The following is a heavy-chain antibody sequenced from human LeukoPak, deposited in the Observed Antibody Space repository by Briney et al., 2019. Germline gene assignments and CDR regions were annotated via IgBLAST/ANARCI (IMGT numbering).Heavy chain of an antibody. J-gene: IGHJ4*02. Sequence: MSWVRQAXEKGLEFVSGIYENGGTTYYADSVKGRFSISRDNSKNTLYLQMDSLRGEDTAVYYCAKDFRIGYSAHFDYWGQGALVTVSS. D-gene: IGHD2-21*01. CDR3: AKDFRIGYSAHFDY. V-gene: IGHV3-23*01. CDR2: IYENGGTT.